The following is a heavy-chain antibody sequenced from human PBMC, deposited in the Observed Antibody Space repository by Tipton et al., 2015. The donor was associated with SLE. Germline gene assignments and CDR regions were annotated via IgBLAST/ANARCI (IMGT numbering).Heavy chain of an antibody. CDR3: ARVVTVGATHYYDVDV. CDR1: GGSISSSNW. J-gene: IGHJ6*02. V-gene: IGHV4-4*02. CDR2: VYHSGAT. D-gene: IGHD2-15*01. Sequence: TLSLTCVVSGGSISSSNWWSWVRQPPGKGLEWIGEVYHSGATNYNPSLKSRVTISVDRSENHFSLELSSVTAADTAIYHCARVVTVGATHYYDVDVWGPGTTVTVSS.